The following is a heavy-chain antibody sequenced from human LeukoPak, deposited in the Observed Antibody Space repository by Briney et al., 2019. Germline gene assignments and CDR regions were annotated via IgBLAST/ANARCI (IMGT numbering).Heavy chain of an antibody. CDR3: ARAILATIPYYFDY. Sequence: PSETLSLTCTVSGGSISSGDYYWSWIRQPPGKGLEWIGYIYYSGSTYYNPSLKSRVTISVDTSKNQFSPKLSSVTAADTAVYYCARAILATIPYYFDYWGQGTLVTVSS. V-gene: IGHV4-30-4*08. J-gene: IGHJ4*02. CDR1: GGSISSGDYY. CDR2: IYYSGST. D-gene: IGHD5-24*01.